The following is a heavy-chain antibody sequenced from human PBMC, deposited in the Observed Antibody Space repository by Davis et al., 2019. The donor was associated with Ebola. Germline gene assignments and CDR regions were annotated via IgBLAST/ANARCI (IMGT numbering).Heavy chain of an antibody. Sequence: GESLKISCVASGFTFSNAWMAWVRQAPGKGLEWVAVISYDGSNKYYADSVKGRFTISRDNSKNTLYLQMNSLRAEDTAVYYCARGTGMDVWGKGTTVTVSS. D-gene: IGHD2-8*01. CDR2: ISYDGSNK. V-gene: IGHV3-30-3*01. CDR1: GFTFSNAW. J-gene: IGHJ6*04. CDR3: ARGTGMDV.